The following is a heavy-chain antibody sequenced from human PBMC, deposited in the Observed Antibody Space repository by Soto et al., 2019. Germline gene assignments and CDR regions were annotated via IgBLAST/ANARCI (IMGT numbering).Heavy chain of an antibody. V-gene: IGHV1-69*13. Sequence: GASVKVSCKASGGTFSSYAISWVRQAPGQGLEWMGGIIPIFGTANYAQKFQGRVTITADESTSTAYMELSSLRSEDTAVYYCARTRANSPVVGATKWGQGTLVTVSS. J-gene: IGHJ4*02. CDR3: ARTRANSPVVGATK. D-gene: IGHD1-26*01. CDR1: GGTFSSYA. CDR2: IIPIFGTA.